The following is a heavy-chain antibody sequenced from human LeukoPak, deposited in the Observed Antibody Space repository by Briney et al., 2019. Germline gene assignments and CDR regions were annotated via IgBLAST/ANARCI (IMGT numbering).Heavy chain of an antibody. J-gene: IGHJ4*02. CDR2: INPNSGGT. CDR1: GYTFTGYY. V-gene: IGHV1-2*06. Sequence: ASVKVSCKASGYTFTGYYMHWVRQAPGQGLEWMGRINPNSGGTNYAQKFQGRVTMTRVTSISTAYMELSRLRSDDTAVYYCARVTLDSSGWFDYWGQGTLVTVSS. CDR3: ARVTLDSSGWFDY. D-gene: IGHD3-22*01.